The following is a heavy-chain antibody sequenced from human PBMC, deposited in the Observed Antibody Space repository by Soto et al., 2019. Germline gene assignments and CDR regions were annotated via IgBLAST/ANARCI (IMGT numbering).Heavy chain of an antibody. D-gene: IGHD1-1*01. CDR1: GYTFTTYD. J-gene: IGHJ6*02. CDR3: ARGVDAGVDV. V-gene: IGHV1-8*01. CDR2: MSPNSGAI. Sequence: QVQLVQSGAEVTKPGASVKVSCKASGYTFTTYDINWVRQATGQGLEWLGWMSPNSGAIGYAQKFQGRVTMTRDTSMTTAYMELSNLRSEDTAMYYCARGVDAGVDVWGQGTTVTVSS.